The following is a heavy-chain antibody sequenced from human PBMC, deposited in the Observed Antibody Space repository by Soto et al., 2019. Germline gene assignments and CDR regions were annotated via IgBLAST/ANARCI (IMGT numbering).Heavy chain of an antibody. CDR3: ARQRTSVVTQAYFDV. D-gene: IGHD2-21*02. V-gene: IGHV4-59*04. CDR1: GFAIGCYD. J-gene: IGHJ4*02. Sequence: LDTLSLSCSLSGFAIGCYDLSWIRQPPGKALEWIGYVSYSGSTYNNPSLRSRVSMSIDTSKDQFSLKLKSVTAADTALYFCARQRTSVVTQAYFDVWGPGSLVTVSS. CDR2: VSYSGST.